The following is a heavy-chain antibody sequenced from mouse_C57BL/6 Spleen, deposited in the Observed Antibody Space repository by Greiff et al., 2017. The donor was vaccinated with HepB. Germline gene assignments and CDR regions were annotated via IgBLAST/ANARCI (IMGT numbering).Heavy chain of an antibody. J-gene: IGHJ4*01. CDR3: ASRITTVVDAMDY. CDR2: IYPGDGDT. V-gene: IGHV1-82*01. D-gene: IGHD1-1*01. Sequence: QVQLQQSGPELVKPGASVKISCKASGYAFSSSWMNWVKQRPGKGLEWIGRIYPGDGDTNYNGKFKGKATLTADKSSSTAYMQLSSLTSEDSAVYFCASRITTVVDAMDYWGQGTSVTVSS. CDR1: GYAFSSSW.